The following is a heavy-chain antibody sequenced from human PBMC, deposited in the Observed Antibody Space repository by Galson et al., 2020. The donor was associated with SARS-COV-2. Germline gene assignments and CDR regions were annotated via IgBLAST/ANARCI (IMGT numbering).Heavy chain of an antibody. CDR2: INGKSRTT. CDR1: GLATDDRA. Sequence: SLKISCAVSGLATDDRAMHWIRQAPGKGLEWVSGINGKSRTTGYANSVKGRFIISRDNAKNFFYLQMNSLTVEDTALYYCIKEIQNGGLDYWGQGTLVTVSS. J-gene: IGHJ4*02. CDR3: IKEIQNGGLDY. V-gene: IGHV3-9*02. D-gene: IGHD4-17*01.